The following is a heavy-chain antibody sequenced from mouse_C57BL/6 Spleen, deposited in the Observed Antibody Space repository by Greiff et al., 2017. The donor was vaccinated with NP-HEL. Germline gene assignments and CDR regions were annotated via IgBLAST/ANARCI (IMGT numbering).Heavy chain of an antibody. J-gene: IGHJ4*01. CDR3: AMITGTRAMDY. D-gene: IGHD4-1*01. CDR1: GFTFSSYT. CDR2: ISGGGGNT. Sequence: EVQVVESGGGLVKPGGSLKLSCAASGFTFSSYTMSWVRQTPEKRLEWVATISGGGGNTYYPDSVKGRFTISRDNAKNTLYLQMSSLRSEDAALYYCAMITGTRAMDYWGQGTSVTVSS. V-gene: IGHV5-9*01.